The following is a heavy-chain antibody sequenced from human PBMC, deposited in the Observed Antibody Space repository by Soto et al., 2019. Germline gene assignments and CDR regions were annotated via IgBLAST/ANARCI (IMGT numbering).Heavy chain of an antibody. CDR3: AREYTYGSNFFDC. CDR1: GGSISSAAYY. J-gene: IGHJ4*02. D-gene: IGHD2-2*02. Sequence: SETLSLTCTVSGGSISSAAYYWSWIRQHPGKGLEWIGYISHSGSTYYNPSLKSRVIISVDTSKNQFYLSLTSVTAAETDVYYCAREYTYGSNFFDCWGQGALVTVSS. V-gene: IGHV4-31*03. CDR2: ISHSGST.